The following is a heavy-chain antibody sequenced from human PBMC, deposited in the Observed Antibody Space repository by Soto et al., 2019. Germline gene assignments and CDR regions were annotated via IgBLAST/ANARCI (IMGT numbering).Heavy chain of an antibody. CDR3: ALLAGPSYHTEFDY. CDR1: GGSFSGYY. V-gene: IGHV4-34*01. CDR2: INHSGST. Sequence: QVQLQQRGAGLLKPSETLSLTCAVYGGSFSGYYWSWIRQPPGKGLEWIGEINHSGSTNYNPSLKSRVTISVDTSKNQFSLKLSSVTAADTAVYYCALLAGPSYHTEFDYWGQGTLVTVSS. J-gene: IGHJ4*02. D-gene: IGHD1-26*01.